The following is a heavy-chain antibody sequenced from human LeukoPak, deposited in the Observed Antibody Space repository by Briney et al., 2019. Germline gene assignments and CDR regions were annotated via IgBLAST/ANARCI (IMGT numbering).Heavy chain of an antibody. CDR1: GGSISSSSYY. D-gene: IGHD4-17*01. Sequence: SETLSLTCTVSGGSISSSSYYWGWIRQPPGKGLEWIGSIYYSGSTYYNPSLKSRVTISVDTSKNQFSLKLSSVTAADTAVYYCAREGSYGDYVQYWGQGTLATVSS. J-gene: IGHJ4*02. V-gene: IGHV4-39*07. CDR3: AREGSYGDYVQY. CDR2: IYYSGST.